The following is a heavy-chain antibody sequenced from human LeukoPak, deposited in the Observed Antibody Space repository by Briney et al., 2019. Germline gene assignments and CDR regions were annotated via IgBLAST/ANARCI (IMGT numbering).Heavy chain of an antibody. D-gene: IGHD3-22*01. Sequence: GGSLTLSCAASGFTFSSYAMSWVRQAPGKGLEWVSAISGSGGSTYYADSVKGRFTISRDNSKNTLYLQMNSLRAEDTAVYYCAKTKNYYDSSGYKYYFDYWGQGTLVTVSS. V-gene: IGHV3-23*01. J-gene: IGHJ4*02. CDR2: ISGSGGST. CDR3: AKTKNYYDSSGYKYYFDY. CDR1: GFTFSSYA.